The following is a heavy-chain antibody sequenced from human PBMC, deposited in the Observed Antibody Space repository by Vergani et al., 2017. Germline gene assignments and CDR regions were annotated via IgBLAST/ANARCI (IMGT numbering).Heavy chain of an antibody. Sequence: QVQLQESGPGLVKPSETLSLTCIVSGGSITYGAFYWGWIRQSPGKGLEWIGSIYYSENKFYNPSLESRVTLSIDTTKNQFSLKLKSVTAADTAAYYCARQFWVSQGVGAFETWGRGTEVSVSS. V-gene: IGHV4-39*01. CDR1: GGSITYGAFY. CDR3: ARQFWVSQGVGAFET. D-gene: IGHD3-16*01. J-gene: IGHJ3*02. CDR2: IYYSENK.